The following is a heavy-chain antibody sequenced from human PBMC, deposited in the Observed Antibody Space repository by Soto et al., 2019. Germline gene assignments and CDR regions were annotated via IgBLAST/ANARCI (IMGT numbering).Heavy chain of an antibody. CDR2: IRGDGSIT. CDR1: EFTFSSYW. Sequence: EVQLVESGGGLVQPGGSLRLSCAASEFTFSSYWMHWVRQAPGKGLMWVSRIRGDGSITNYADSVKGRFTISRDNAKNTLYLQMNGLRAEDSAVYYCGRGLRSHYGMDVWGQGTTVTVSS. CDR3: GRGLRSHYGMDV. J-gene: IGHJ6*02. D-gene: IGHD2-21*02. V-gene: IGHV3-74*01.